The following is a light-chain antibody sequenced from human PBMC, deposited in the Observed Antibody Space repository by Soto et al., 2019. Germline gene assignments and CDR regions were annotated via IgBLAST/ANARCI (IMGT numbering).Light chain of an antibody. CDR2: KAS. J-gene: IGKJ1*01. Sequence: DIQMTQSPSTMSASVGDRVTITCRASQSIDSWVAWYQQKPGKAPKFLMYKASNLESGVPLRFTGSGSATEFTLTISSLQPDDFAIYYCQHYKSYPWTFGQGTKVELK. CDR1: QSIDSW. V-gene: IGKV1-5*03. CDR3: QHYKSYPWT.